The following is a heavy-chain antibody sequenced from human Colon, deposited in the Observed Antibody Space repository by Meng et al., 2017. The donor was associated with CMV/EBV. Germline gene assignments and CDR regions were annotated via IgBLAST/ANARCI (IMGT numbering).Heavy chain of an antibody. CDR2: TYSNDDK. CDR3: AHRPEVGAYYFDC. D-gene: IGHD4/OR15-4a*01. CDR1: GFARSTSGVG. V-gene: IGHV2-5*01. Sequence: LSGFARSTSGVGVDGLRQHPGKALEWLALTYSNDDKRYSPSLKSRLTIAMDTSKNQVVLTMTNMDPVDTATYYCAHRPEVGAYYFDCWGQGMLVTVSS. J-gene: IGHJ4*01.